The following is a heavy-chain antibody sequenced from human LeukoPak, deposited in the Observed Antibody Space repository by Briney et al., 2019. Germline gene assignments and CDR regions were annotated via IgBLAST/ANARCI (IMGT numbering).Heavy chain of an antibody. CDR1: ASSINSYY. CDR2: IHISGNT. J-gene: IGHJ4*02. V-gene: IGHV4-4*07. CDR3: ARDPTTVSTFFDY. D-gene: IGHD4-11*01. Sequence: SETLSLTCTVSASSINSYYWSWIRQPAGEEMEWIGRIHISGNTNYNPSLISRVSMSIDTSKNRFSLHLKSVTAADTAVYYCARDPTTVSTFFDYWGQGTLVAVSS.